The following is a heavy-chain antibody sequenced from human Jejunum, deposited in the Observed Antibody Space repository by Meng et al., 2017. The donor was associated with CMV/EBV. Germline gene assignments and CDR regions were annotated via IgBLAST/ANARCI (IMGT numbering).Heavy chain of an antibody. V-gene: IGHV4-59*01. Sequence: CTVPGGPISGYYWSWIRQPPGKGLGWVGYIYYTGGTNYNPSLESRATISLDRTKSQFSLKLTSVTPADTAVYYCARVRGGFDPWGQGILVTVSS. D-gene: IGHD2-15*01. CDR2: IYYTGGT. CDR3: ARVRGGFDP. J-gene: IGHJ5*02. CDR1: GGPISGYY.